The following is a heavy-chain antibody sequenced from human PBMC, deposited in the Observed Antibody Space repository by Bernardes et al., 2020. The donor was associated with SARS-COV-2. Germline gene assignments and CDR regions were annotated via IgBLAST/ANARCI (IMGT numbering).Heavy chain of an antibody. CDR3: AILSDYEEENWYFDL. V-gene: IGHV7-4-1*02. CDR2: INTNTGNP. J-gene: IGHJ2*01. Sequence: ASVKVSCKASGYTFTSYAMNWVRQAPGQGLEWMGWINTNTGNPTYAQGFTGRFVFSLDTSVSTAYLQISSLKAEDTAVYYCAILSDYEEENWYFDLWGRSTLDTVSS. CDR1: GYTFTSYA. D-gene: IGHD5-12*01.